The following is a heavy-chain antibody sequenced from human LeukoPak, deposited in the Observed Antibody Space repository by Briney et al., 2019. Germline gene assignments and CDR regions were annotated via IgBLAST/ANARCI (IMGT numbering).Heavy chain of an antibody. CDR3: ASGVTIWLGNALDM. J-gene: IGHJ3*02. Sequence: GGSLTLSCAASGFTFSSFWMHWPRQDAGKGLVWVTRISSDGSNIIYADSVKGRFTISRDNAKNTLYLQMNSLRAEDTAVYYCASGVTIWLGNALDMWGQGTMVTVS. CDR1: GFTFSSFW. CDR2: ISSDGSNI. V-gene: IGHV3-74*01. D-gene: IGHD3-3*01.